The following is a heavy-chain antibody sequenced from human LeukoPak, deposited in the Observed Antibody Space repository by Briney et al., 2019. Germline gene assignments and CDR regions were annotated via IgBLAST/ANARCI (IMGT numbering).Heavy chain of an antibody. Sequence: GGSLRLSCAASGFTFSDYYMSWIRQAPGKGLEWILYISNSGSVSYYADSVKGRFTISRDNAKNTLYLQMNNLRAEDTAIYYCATDSYVSGSYYRLFYWGQGTLVTVSS. CDR2: ISNSGSVS. D-gene: IGHD3-10*01. CDR3: ATDSYVSGSYYRLFY. CDR1: GFTFSDYY. V-gene: IGHV3-11*04. J-gene: IGHJ4*02.